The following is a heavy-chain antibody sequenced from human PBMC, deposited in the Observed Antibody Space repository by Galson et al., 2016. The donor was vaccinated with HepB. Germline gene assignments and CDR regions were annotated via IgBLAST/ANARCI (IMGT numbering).Heavy chain of an antibody. CDR2: IRASNGHT. D-gene: IGHD2-2*01. V-gene: IGHV1-18*01. CDR3: ARDPHFLGYCSGTSCHAFDY. CDR1: GYTFADYG. Sequence: SVKVSCKASGYTFADYGLSWVRQAPGEGLEWMGWIRASNGHTIYAQKFEGRVALTTDTSTNTVFMDLRSLRSDDTAVYYCARDPHFLGYCSGTSCHAFDYWGQGTLVIVSS. J-gene: IGHJ4*02.